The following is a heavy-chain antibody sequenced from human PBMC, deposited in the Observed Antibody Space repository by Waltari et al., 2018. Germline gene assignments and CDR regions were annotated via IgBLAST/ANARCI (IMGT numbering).Heavy chain of an antibody. J-gene: IGHJ6*02. CDR2: ISCNSGSI. V-gene: IGHV3-9*01. Sequence: EVQLVESGGGLVQPGRSLRLSCAASGFTFDDYAMHWVRQAPGKGLEWVSGISCNSGSIGYADSVKGRFTISRDNAKNSLYLQMNSLRAEDTALYYCRVVIPPGDMDVWGQGTTVTVSS. CDR3: RVVIPPGDMDV. D-gene: IGHD3-3*01. CDR1: GFTFDDYA.